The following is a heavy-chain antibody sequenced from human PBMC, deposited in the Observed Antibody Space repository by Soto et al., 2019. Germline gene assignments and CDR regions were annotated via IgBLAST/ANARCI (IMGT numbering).Heavy chain of an antibody. CDR3: ARHRNYYDSSGLSFGFYLFDS. CDR1: GGSISGGSYY. J-gene: IGHJ5*01. D-gene: IGHD3-22*01. Sequence: SETRSLTCTVSGGSISGGSYYWGWIRQPPGKGLEWIGSMYYSGRTYYNPSLKSRVTISVDTSKNQFSLKLSSVTAADTAVYYCARHRNYYDSSGLSFGFYLFDSWGQGTPVTVS. CDR2: MYYSGRT. V-gene: IGHV4-39*01.